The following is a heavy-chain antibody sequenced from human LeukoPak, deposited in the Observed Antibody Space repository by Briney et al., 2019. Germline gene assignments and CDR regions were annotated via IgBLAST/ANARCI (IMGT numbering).Heavy chain of an antibody. Sequence: GASVKVSCKASGYTFTGHYMHWVRQAPGQGLEWMGWINPNSGGTNYAQKFQGRVTMTRGTSISTAYMELSSLRSEDTAVYYCARGAATVTGNYYYYMDVWGKGTTVTVSS. CDR2: INPNSGGT. CDR3: ARGAATVTGNYYYYMDV. CDR1: GYTFTGHY. V-gene: IGHV1-2*02. J-gene: IGHJ6*03. D-gene: IGHD5-18*01.